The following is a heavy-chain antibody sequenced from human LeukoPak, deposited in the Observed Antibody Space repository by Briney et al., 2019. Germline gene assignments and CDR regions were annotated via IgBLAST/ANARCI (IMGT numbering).Heavy chain of an antibody. CDR1: GFTFSSYW. Sequence: TGGSLRLSCAASGFTFSSYWMSWVRQAPGKGLEWVANIKQDGSEKYYVDSVKGRFTISRDNAKNSLYLQMNSLRAEDTAVYYCARGDYDILTGYYNLGDYWGQGTLVTVSS. V-gene: IGHV3-7*01. CDR3: ARGDYDILTGYYNLGDY. CDR2: IKQDGSEK. J-gene: IGHJ4*02. D-gene: IGHD3-9*01.